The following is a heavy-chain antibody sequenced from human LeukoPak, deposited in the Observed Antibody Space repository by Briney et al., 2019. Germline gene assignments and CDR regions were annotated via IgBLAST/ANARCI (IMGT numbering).Heavy chain of an antibody. D-gene: IGHD6-19*01. CDR1: GFTFTSSA. CDR2: IVVGSGNT. CDR3: AAVFLAAVAGTNAFDI. V-gene: IGHV1-58*02. J-gene: IGHJ3*02. Sequence: ASVKVSCKASGFTFTSSAMQWVRQARGQRLEWIGWIVVGSGNTNYAQKFQERVTITRDMSTSTAYMELSSLRSEDTAVYYCAAVFLAAVAGTNAFDIWGQGTMVTVSS.